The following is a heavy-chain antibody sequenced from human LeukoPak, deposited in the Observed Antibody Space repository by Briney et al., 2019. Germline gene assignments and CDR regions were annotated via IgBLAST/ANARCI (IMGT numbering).Heavy chain of an antibody. V-gene: IGHV3-66*04. J-gene: IGHJ4*02. CDR1: GFIVSSNY. D-gene: IGHD6-13*01. Sequence: GGSLRLSCAASGFIVSSNYMSWVRQAPGKGLEWVSVIYSGGSTYYADSVKGRFTISRDNSKNTLYLQMNSLRAEDTAVYYCARPRTTRAGLDYWGQGTLVTVSS. CDR2: IYSGGST. CDR3: ARPRTTRAGLDY.